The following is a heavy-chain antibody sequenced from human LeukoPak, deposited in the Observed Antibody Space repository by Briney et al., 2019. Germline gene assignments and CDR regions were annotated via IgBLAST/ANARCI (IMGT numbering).Heavy chain of an antibody. D-gene: IGHD2-2*01. CDR3: ARRATEPSTYAFDM. CDR2: LYPGDSDT. V-gene: IGHV5-51*01. CDR1: GYGFTSYW. Sequence: GAALQISSQGSGYGFTSYWIGWGRQMPGKGMEWMGVLYPGDSDTRYSPSFQGQVTISADKSISTAYLQLSCLKASDTAMYYCARRATEPSTYAFDMGAQGPMDTVS. J-gene: IGHJ3*02.